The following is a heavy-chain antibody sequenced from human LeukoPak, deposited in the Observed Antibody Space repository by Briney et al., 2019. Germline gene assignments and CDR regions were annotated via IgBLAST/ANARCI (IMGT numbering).Heavy chain of an antibody. D-gene: IGHD2-15*01. V-gene: IGHV3-30*02. CDR3: AKGILYYFDY. CDR2: IRYDGSNK. Sequence: GGSLRLSCAASGFTFSSYGMHWVRQAPGKGLEWVAFIRYDGSNKYYADSVKGRFTISRDNSKNTLYLQMNSLRAEDTAVYYCAKGILYYFDYWAREPWSPSPQ. CDR1: GFTFSSYG. J-gene: IGHJ4*02.